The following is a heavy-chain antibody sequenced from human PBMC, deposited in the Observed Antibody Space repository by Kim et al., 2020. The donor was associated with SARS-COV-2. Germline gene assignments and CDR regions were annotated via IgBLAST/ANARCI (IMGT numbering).Heavy chain of an antibody. CDR3: ATHVGNWNDGGGWFDP. V-gene: IGHV4-39*01. D-gene: IGHD1-1*01. Sequence: SETLSLTCSVSDGSISSSIYYWGWIRQPPGKGLEWIGNIYYSGSTYYKPSLRSRVTISVDTSKNQFSLKLSSVTAADTAVYYCATHVGNWNDGGGWFDPWGQGTLVTVSS. CDR2: IYYSGST. J-gene: IGHJ5*02. CDR1: DGSISSSIYY.